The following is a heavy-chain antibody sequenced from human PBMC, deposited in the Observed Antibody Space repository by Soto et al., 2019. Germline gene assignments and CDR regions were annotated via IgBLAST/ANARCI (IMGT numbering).Heavy chain of an antibody. CDR2: IKEDGSER. V-gene: IGHV3-7*03. D-gene: IGHD2-15*01. Sequence: EVQLVESGGGLVQPGESLRLSCAASGFTFSTYWMNWVRQAPGKGLEWVANIKEDGSERNYVDSVKGRFTISRDNAKESLYLQMNSLRAEDTAMYYCASGKYGGKGYWGQGRLVTVSS. J-gene: IGHJ4*02. CDR3: ASGKYGGKGY. CDR1: GFTFSTYW.